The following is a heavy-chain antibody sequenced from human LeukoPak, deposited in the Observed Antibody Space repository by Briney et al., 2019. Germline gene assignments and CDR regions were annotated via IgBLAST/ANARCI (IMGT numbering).Heavy chain of an antibody. CDR3: ATDHYGSGSYYF. CDR2: FDPEDGET. D-gene: IGHD3-10*01. CDR1: GYTLTELS. J-gene: IGHJ4*02. Sequence: ASVKVSCKVSGYTLTELSMHWVRQAPGKGLEWMGGFDPEDGETIYAQKFQGRVTMTEDISTDTAYMELSSLRSEDTAVYYCATDHYGSGSYYFWGQGTLVTVSS. V-gene: IGHV1-24*01.